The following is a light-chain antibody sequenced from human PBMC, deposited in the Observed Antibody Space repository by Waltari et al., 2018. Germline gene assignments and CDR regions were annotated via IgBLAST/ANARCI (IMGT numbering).Light chain of an antibody. CDR3: QTWDSNTDVF. V-gene: IGLV3-1*01. CDR2: QDR. Sequence: SYELTQPPSVSVSPGQTARIPCSGTKLGSKYTSWYQRKTGQSPVLVIYQDRKRPSGTPVRFSGSSSADMAALTISDTQPADEADYFCQTWDSNTDVFFGGGTTLTVI. CDR1: KLGSKY. J-gene: IGLJ2*01.